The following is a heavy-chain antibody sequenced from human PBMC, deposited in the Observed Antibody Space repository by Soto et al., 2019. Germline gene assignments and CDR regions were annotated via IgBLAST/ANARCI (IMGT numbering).Heavy chain of an antibody. J-gene: IGHJ6*02. V-gene: IGHV4-59*08. CDR3: SRLRGLWLAQKQDYYYYGMDV. D-gene: IGHD6-19*01. CDR2: IYYSGST. CDR1: GGSISSYY. Sequence: PSETLSLTCTVSGGSISSYYWSWIRQPPGKGLEWIGYIYYSGSTNYNPSLKSRVTISVDTSKNQFSLKLSSVTAADTAVYYCSRLRGLWLAQKQDYYYYGMDVWGQGTTVTVSS.